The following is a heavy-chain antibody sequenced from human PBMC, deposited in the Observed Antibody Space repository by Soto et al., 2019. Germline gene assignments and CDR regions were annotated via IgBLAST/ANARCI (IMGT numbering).Heavy chain of an antibody. CDR2: TYPGDSDT. V-gene: IGHV5-51*01. J-gene: IGHJ6*02. CDR3: ARQGSNGAYYYYGMDV. D-gene: IGHD3-16*01. CDR1: GYRFSSYW. Sequence: PGESLKISCKGAGYRFSSYWIAWVRQMPGKGLEWMGITYPGDSDTRYSPSFEGQVTISADKSNSTAYLQWSSLKASDTAMYYCARQGSNGAYYYYGMDVWGQGTTVTAP.